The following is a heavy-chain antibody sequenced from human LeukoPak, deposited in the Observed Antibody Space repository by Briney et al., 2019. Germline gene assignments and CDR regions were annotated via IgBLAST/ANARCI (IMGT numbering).Heavy chain of an antibody. J-gene: IGHJ4*02. CDR3: ARDSCSSTSCYGTEDFDY. CDR1: GYTFTSYG. CDR2: ISAYNGNT. Sequence: ASVKVSCKASGYTFTSYGISWVRQAPGQGLEWMGWISAYNGNTNYAQKLQGRVTMTTDTSTSTAYMELRSLRPDDTAVYYCARDSCSSTSCYGTEDFDYWGQGTLVTVSS. D-gene: IGHD2-2*01. V-gene: IGHV1-18*01.